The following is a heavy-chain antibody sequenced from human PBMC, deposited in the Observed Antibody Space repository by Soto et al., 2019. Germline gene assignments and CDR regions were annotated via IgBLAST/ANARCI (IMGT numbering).Heavy chain of an antibody. CDR2: ISGTSSTI. V-gene: IGHV3-48*02. CDR3: AKRLDNRVWYSSFDY. CDR1: GFTFSSFV. D-gene: IGHD6-19*01. J-gene: IGHJ4*02. Sequence: SMRLYCAASGFTFSSFVMNWVRQAPRKGLEWVSQISGTSSTIHYADSVKGRFTISRDHAKNSLFLQMSSLRDEDTAGYYCAKRLDNRVWYSSFDYRGRIPLVTVSS.